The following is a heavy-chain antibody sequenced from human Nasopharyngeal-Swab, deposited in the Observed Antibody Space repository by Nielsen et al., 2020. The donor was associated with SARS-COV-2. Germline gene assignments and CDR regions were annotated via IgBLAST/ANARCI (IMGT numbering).Heavy chain of an antibody. D-gene: IGHD6-13*01. CDR2: IYHSGST. Sequence: WIRQPPGKGLEWIGEIYHSGSTNYNPSLKSRVTMSVDKSKNQFSLKLSSVTAADTAVYYCASWYPDYWGQGTLVTVSS. J-gene: IGHJ4*02. V-gene: IGHV4-4*02. CDR3: ASWYPDY.